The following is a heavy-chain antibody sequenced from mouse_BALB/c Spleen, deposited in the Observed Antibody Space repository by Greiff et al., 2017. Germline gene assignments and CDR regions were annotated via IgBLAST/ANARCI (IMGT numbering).Heavy chain of an antibody. CDR3: ARAPYYGYVGFAY. J-gene: IGHJ3*01. Sequence: EVQGVESGGGLVKPGGSLKLSCAASGFTFSDYYMYWVRQTPEKRLEWVATISDGGSYTYYPDSVKGRFTISRDNAKNNLYLQMSSLKSEDTAMYYCARAPYYGYVGFAYWGQGTLGTVSA. D-gene: IGHD1-2*01. CDR1: GFTFSDYY. CDR2: ISDGGSYT. V-gene: IGHV5-4*02.